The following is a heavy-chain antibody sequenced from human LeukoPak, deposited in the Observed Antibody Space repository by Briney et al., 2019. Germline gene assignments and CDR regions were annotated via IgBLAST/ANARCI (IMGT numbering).Heavy chain of an antibody. Sequence: GGSLRLSCAASGFTFSSYGMHWVRQAPGKGLEWVAFIRYDGSNKYYADSVKGRFTISRDNSKNTLYLQMNSLRAEDTAVYYCARLEPDYYDSSGYSPPFRTLDWLDPWGQGTLVTVSS. CDR1: GFTFSSYG. CDR3: ARLEPDYYDSSGYSPPFRTLDWLDP. CDR2: IRYDGSNK. J-gene: IGHJ5*02. V-gene: IGHV3-30*02. D-gene: IGHD3-22*01.